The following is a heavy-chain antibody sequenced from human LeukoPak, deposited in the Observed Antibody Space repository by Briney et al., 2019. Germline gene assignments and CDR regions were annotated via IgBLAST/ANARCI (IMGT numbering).Heavy chain of an antibody. CDR3: ARLCVGASHEY. D-gene: IGHD1-26*01. CDR1: GDSISSGTYY. V-gene: IGHV4-38-2*02. CDR2: IYHSGST. J-gene: IGHJ4*02. Sequence: SETLSLTCTVSGDSISSGTYYWSWIRQPPGKGLEWIGSIYHSGSTYYNPSLKSRVTISVDTSKNQFSLKLSSVTAADTAVYYCARLCVGASHEYWGQGTLVTVSS.